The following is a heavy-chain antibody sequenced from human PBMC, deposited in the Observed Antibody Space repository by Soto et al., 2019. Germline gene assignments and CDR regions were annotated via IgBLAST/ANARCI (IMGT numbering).Heavy chain of an antibody. Sequence: ASVKVSCKASGGTFSSYAISWVRQAPGQGLEWMGGIIPIFGTANYAQKFQGRVTITADESTSTAYMELSSLRSEDTAVYYCARGRHDYSNFDYWGKGTLVTVS. CDR3: ARGRHDYSNFDY. J-gene: IGHJ4*02. V-gene: IGHV1-69*13. CDR1: GGTFSSYA. CDR2: IIPIFGTA. D-gene: IGHD4-4*01.